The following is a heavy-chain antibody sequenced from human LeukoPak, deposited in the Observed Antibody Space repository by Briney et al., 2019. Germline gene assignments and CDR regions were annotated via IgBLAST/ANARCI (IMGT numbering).Heavy chain of an antibody. CDR2: IYFGGTA. J-gene: IGHJ4*02. Sequence: SETLSLTCSVSGDYISSYYWTWIRQSPGKGLEWIGQIYFGGTANYNPTFKSRVTMSGGTSTNRFSLRLSSVTAADTAVYYCARKGDGDGGPLDYWGQGTLVTVSS. V-gene: IGHV4-59*08. CDR3: ARKGDGDGGPLDY. CDR1: GDYISSYY. D-gene: IGHD4-17*01.